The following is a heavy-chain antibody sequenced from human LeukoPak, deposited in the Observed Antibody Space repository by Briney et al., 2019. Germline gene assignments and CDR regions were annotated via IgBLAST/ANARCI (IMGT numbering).Heavy chain of an antibody. CDR1: GFTFSSYG. J-gene: IGHJ4*02. D-gene: IGHD4-17*01. CDR3: AKDYSFVPTVTTVSWYFDY. CDR2: IRYDGSNK. V-gene: IGHV3-30*02. Sequence: GGSLRLSCAASGFTFSSYGMHWVRQAPGKGLDWVAFIRYDGSNKYYADSVKGRFTISRDNSKNTLYLQMNSLRPEDTAVYYCAKDYSFVPTVTTVSWYFDYWGQGTLVTVSS.